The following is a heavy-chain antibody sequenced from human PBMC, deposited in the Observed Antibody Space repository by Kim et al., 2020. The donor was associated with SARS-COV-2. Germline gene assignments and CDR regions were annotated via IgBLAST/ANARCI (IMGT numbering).Heavy chain of an antibody. CDR2: IVVGSGNT. CDR1: GFTFTSSA. Sequence: SVKVSCKASGFTFTSSAVQWVRQARGQRLEWIGWIVVGSGNTNYAQKFQERVTITRDMSTSTAYMELSSLRSEDTAVYYCAAEVAVAGPSDYWGQGTLVTVCS. V-gene: IGHV1-58*01. D-gene: IGHD6-19*01. J-gene: IGHJ4*02. CDR3: AAEVAVAGPSDY.